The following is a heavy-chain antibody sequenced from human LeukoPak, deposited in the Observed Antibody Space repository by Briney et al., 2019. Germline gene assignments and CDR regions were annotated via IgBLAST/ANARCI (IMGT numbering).Heavy chain of an antibody. V-gene: IGHV3-21*01. D-gene: IGHD1-1*01. CDR2: ISSSSSYI. Sequence: GGSLRLSCAASGFTFSSYAMSWVRQAPGKGLEWVSSISSSSSYIYYADSVKGRFTISRDNAKNSLYLQMNSLRAEDTAVYYCARADWNDYGMDVWGQGTTVTVSS. J-gene: IGHJ6*02. CDR3: ARADWNDYGMDV. CDR1: GFTFSSYA.